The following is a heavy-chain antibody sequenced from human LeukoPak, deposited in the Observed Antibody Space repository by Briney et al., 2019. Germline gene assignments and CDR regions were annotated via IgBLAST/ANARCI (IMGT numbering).Heavy chain of an antibody. Sequence: PGGSLRLSCAASGFTFRTYAMSWVRQAPGKGLEWVSGVSGSADTTYYADSVKGRFTISRHNAKNSLYLQMDGLRAEDTAVYYCARAAHRGFSFDYWGQGTLVTVSS. J-gene: IGHJ4*02. CDR2: VSGSADTT. D-gene: IGHD3-10*01. CDR3: ARAAHRGFSFDY. V-gene: IGHV3-23*01. CDR1: GFTFRTYA.